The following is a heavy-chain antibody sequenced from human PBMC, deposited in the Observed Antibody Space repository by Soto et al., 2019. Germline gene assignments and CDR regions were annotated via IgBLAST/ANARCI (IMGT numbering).Heavy chain of an antibody. CDR2: IHYSGSV. Sequence: QVQLQESGPGLVRPSQTLSLTCTVSGGSISSDHYHWTWIRQTPGKGLEWIGYIHYSGSVYYNQSLQSRGTMSVDTSKNLFALKLSSGTAADTAVYFCVREDDGGDRDYYGLDVWGQGTTVTVSS. J-gene: IGHJ6*02. CDR3: VREDDGGDRDYYGLDV. CDR1: GGSISSDHYH. D-gene: IGHD4-17*01. V-gene: IGHV4-30-4*01.